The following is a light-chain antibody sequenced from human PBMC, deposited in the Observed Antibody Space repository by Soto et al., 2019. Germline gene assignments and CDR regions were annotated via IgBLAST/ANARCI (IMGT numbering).Light chain of an antibody. CDR1: QSVLYSSNNKNY. CDR3: QQYDSTPCT. V-gene: IGKV4-1*01. J-gene: IGKJ1*01. Sequence: DIVMTQSPDSLAVSLGERATINCKSSQSVLYSSNNKNYLAWYQQKPGQPPKLLIYWASTRESGVPYRFSGSGSGTDFTLTISSLQAEDVAVYYCQQYDSTPCTFGQGTKVEIK. CDR2: WAS.